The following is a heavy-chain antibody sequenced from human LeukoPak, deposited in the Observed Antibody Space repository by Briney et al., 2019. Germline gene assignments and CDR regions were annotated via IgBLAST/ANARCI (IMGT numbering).Heavy chain of an antibody. CDR1: GYTFTTHD. CDR2: MNPGSGDT. Sequence: ASVKVSCKASGYTFTTHDLTWVRQATGQGLEWMGWMNPGSGDTAYAQKFQGRVTMTRDTSMSTAYMELNSLGSEDRAIYYCARGLGDYNTDWFPVSGYWGQGTPVTVSS. J-gene: IGHJ4*02. CDR3: ARGLGDYNTDWFPVSGY. V-gene: IGHV1-8*01. D-gene: IGHD3-9*01.